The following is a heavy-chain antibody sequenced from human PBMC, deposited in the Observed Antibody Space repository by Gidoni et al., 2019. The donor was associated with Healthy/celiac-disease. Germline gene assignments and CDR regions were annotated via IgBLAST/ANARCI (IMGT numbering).Heavy chain of an antibody. CDR3: AREGGYSSIYYFDY. J-gene: IGHJ4*02. CDR1: GYSISSGYY. D-gene: IGHD5-18*01. V-gene: IGHV4-38-2*02. Sequence: QVQLQESGPGLVKPSETLSLTCTVSGYSISSGYYWGWIRQPPGKGLEWIGSIYHSGSTYYNPSLKSRVTISVDTSKNQFSLKLSSVTAADTAVYYCAREGGYSSIYYFDYWGQGTLVTVSS. CDR2: IYHSGST.